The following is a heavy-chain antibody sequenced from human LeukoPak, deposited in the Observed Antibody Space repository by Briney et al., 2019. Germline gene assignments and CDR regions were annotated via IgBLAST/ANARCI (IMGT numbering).Heavy chain of an antibody. CDR3: ARRGIAAAGTRIDY. V-gene: IGHV3-66*01. CDR1: GFTVSSNY. D-gene: IGHD6-13*01. Sequence: GGSLRLSCAASGFTVSSNYMSWVRQAPGKGLEWVSVIYSGGSTYYADSVKGRFTISRDNSKNTLYLQMNSLRAEDTAVYYCARRGIAAAGTRIDYWGQGTLVTVSS. J-gene: IGHJ4*02. CDR2: IYSGGST.